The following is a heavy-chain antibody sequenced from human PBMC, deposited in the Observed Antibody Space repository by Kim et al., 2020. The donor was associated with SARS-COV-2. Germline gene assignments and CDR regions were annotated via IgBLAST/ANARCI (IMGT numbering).Heavy chain of an antibody. J-gene: IGHJ4*02. D-gene: IGHD1-26*01. CDR3: ARGDPGAATYFDS. V-gene: IGHV3-74*03. Sequence: YADFVKSRFALSRDNAKNTLVMQMDSLRAEDTAVYYCARGDPGAATYFDSWGQGTLVTVSS.